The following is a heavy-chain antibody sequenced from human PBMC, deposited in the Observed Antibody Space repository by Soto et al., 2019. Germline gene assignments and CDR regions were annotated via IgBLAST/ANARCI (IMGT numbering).Heavy chain of an antibody. CDR3: VRLARVADS. Sequence: QVHLVESGGGLVKPGGSLRLSCAASGFTFSDHYMNWIRQSPGKGLEWISYISGSGRDTNYANSVKGRFTISRDNAKNSLYLEMNNLRDEDTAVYYCVRLARVADSWGQGTLVTVSA. J-gene: IGHJ4*02. D-gene: IGHD2-15*01. CDR2: ISGSGRDT. V-gene: IGHV3-11*05. CDR1: GFTFSDHY.